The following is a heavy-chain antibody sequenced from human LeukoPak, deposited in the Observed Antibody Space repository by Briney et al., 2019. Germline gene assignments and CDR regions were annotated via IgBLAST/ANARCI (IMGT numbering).Heavy chain of an antibody. V-gene: IGHV7-4-1*01. Sequence: ASVKVSCKASGYTFTSYAMNWVRQAPGQGLEWMGWINTNTGNPTYAKNSLYLQMNSLRAEDTAVYYCARYDFRHGYYDGWFDQWGQGSLVTVSS. CDR1: GYTFTSYA. J-gene: IGHJ5*02. CDR3: DQ. D-gene: IGHD3-3*01. CDR2: INTNTGNP.